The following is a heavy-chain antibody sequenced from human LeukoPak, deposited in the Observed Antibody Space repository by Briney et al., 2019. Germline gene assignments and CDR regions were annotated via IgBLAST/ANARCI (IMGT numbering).Heavy chain of an antibody. Sequence: SETLSLTCAVYGGSFSGYYWSWIRQPPGKGLEWIGEINHSGSTNYNPSLKSRVTISVDTSKNQFSLKLSSVTAADTAVYYCARGPHGSGRRRDFQHWGQGTLVTVSS. J-gene: IGHJ1*01. D-gene: IGHD6-19*01. CDR3: ARGPHGSGRRRDFQH. V-gene: IGHV4-34*01. CDR1: GGSFSGYY. CDR2: INHSGST.